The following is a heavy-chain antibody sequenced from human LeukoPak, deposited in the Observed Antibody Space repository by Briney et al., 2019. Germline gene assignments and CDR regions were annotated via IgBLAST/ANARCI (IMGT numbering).Heavy chain of an antibody. J-gene: IGHJ4*02. CDR2: ISGSGGST. CDR1: GFTFSSYA. CDR3: AKDLRIAARRGNFDY. V-gene: IGHV3-23*01. D-gene: IGHD6-6*01. Sequence: PGGSLRLSCAASGFTFSSYAMSWVRQAPGKGLEWVSAISGSGGSTYYADSVKGRFTISRDNSKNTLYLQMNSLRAEDTAVSYCAKDLRIAARRGNFDYWGQGTLVTVSS.